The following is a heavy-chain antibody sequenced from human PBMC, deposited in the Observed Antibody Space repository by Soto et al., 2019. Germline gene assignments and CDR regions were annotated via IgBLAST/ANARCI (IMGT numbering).Heavy chain of an antibody. CDR1: GGTFSSYA. CDR2: IIPIFGTA. V-gene: IGHV1-69*13. CDR3: ASGPGIAVACTDARYYEMYV. J-gene: IGHJ6*02. Sequence: SVKVSCKASGGTFSSYAISWVRQAPGQGLEWMGGIIPIFGTANYAQKFQGRVTITADESTSTAYMELSSLRSEDTAVYYCASGPGIAVACTDARYYEMYVLGQGTTVTVSS. D-gene: IGHD6-19*01.